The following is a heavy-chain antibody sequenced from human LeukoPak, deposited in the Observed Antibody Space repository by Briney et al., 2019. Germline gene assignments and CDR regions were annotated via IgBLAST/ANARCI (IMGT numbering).Heavy chain of an antibody. CDR3: ARMRDDNLDY. CDR2: ISSTSSYI. Sequence: EGSLRLSCAASGFTFSSYSINWVRQAPGKGLEWVSSISSTSSYIYYIDSVKGRFTISRDNAKNSLYLQMNSLRAEDTAVYYCARMRDDNLDYWGQGTLVTVSS. D-gene: IGHD5-24*01. CDR1: GFTFSSYS. V-gene: IGHV3-21*01. J-gene: IGHJ4*02.